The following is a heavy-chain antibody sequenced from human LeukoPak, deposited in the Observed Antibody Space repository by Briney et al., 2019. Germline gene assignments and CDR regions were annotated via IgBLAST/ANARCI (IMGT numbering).Heavy chain of an antibody. V-gene: IGHV3-30*18. Sequence: GGSLRLSCAASGFTFSSYGMHWVRQAPGKGLEWVAVISYDGSNKYYADSVKGRFTISRDNSKNTLYLQMNSLRAEDTAVYYCAKRWQMATIMTYFDYWGQGTLVTVSS. D-gene: IGHD5-24*01. CDR2: ISYDGSNK. J-gene: IGHJ4*02. CDR1: GFTFSSYG. CDR3: AKRWQMATIMTYFDY.